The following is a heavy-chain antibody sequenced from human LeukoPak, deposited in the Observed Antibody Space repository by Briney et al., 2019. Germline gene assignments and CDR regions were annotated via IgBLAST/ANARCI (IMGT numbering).Heavy chain of an antibody. D-gene: IGHD6-13*01. CDR1: GFTFSSYG. V-gene: IGHV3-30*18. CDR2: ISYDGSNK. CDR3: AKLPAAGNY. J-gene: IGHJ4*02. Sequence: GGSLRLSCAASGFTFSSYGMHWVRQAPGKGPEWVAVISYDGSNKYYADSVKGRFTISRDNSKNTLYLQMNSLRAEDTAVYYCAKLPAAGNYWGQGTLVTVSS.